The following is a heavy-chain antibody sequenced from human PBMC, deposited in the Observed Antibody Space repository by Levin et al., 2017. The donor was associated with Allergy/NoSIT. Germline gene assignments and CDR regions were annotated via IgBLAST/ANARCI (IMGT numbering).Heavy chain of an antibody. J-gene: IGHJ2*01. Sequence: SETLSLTCAVSGGPISKYYWSWIRQPPGKGLEWIGYIYSSGSTKYNPSLNSRVTITVDTSKKQFSLKINSMTAADTAVYYCARVSEGLLDSGDRSAYRHFDVWGRGTLVTVSS. CDR3: ARVSEGLLDSGDRSAYRHFDV. V-gene: IGHV4-59*01. CDR1: GGPISKYY. D-gene: IGHD4-17*01. CDR2: IYSSGST.